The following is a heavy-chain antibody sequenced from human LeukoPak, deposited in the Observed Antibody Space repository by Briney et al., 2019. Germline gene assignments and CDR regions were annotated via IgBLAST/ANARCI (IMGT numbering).Heavy chain of an antibody. CDR2: IIPIFGTA. J-gene: IGHJ5*02. V-gene: IGHV1-69*13. Sequence: SVTVSCKASGYTFTSYDINWVRQAPGQGLEWMGGIIPIFGTANYAQKFQGRVTITADESTSTAYMELSSLRSEDTAVYYCAREGGIAVAGYWFDPWGQGTLVTVSS. D-gene: IGHD6-19*01. CDR3: AREGGIAVAGYWFDP. CDR1: GYTFTSYD.